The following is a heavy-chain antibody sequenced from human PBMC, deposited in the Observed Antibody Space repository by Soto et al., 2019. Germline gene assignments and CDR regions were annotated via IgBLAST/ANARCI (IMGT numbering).Heavy chain of an antibody. CDR2: INDSGNI. D-gene: IGHD3-10*01. CDR3: ARGVILWFGELSRRGGYYYYMDV. J-gene: IGHJ6*03. Sequence: QVQLQQWGAGLLKPSETLSLTCAVYGGSFSGYQWTWIRQTPGKGLEWIGEINDSGNINYNPSLKSRVTIFLDTPKKQISLKLSSVTAADTAVYYCARGVILWFGELSRRGGYYYYMDVWGEGTTVIVSS. CDR1: GGSFSGYQ. V-gene: IGHV4-34*01.